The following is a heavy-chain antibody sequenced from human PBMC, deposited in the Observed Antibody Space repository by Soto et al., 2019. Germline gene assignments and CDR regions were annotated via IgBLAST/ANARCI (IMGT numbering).Heavy chain of an antibody. J-gene: IGHJ5*02. V-gene: IGHV4-34*01. CDR2: ITHSGST. D-gene: IGHD3-16*02. CDR3: ARRRTRDLGELSFRGLDSWFDP. CDR1: GGSFSGYY. Sequence: QVQLQPLGAGLLTPSETLSLTCAVYGGSFSGYYWSWIRQPPGRGLEWIGEITHSGSTNYNPSHKSRVPIAVDTSQNQFSIKLSSVPAAETAVYYCARRRTRDLGELSFRGLDSWFDPWGQGTLVTVSS.